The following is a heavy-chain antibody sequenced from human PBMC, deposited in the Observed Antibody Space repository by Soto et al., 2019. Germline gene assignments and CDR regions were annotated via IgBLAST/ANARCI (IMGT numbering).Heavy chain of an antibody. CDR3: ARHFRSEFDL. CDR2: IYPGESNT. J-gene: IGHJ5*02. V-gene: IGHV5-51*01. Sequence: GESLKISCKGSGDSFISYRIGWVRQMPGKGLEWMGIIYPGESNTKYSPSFQGQVTISADKSISTTYLQWSSLKASDTAMYCCARHFRSEFDLWGQGALVTVSS. CDR1: GDSFISYR.